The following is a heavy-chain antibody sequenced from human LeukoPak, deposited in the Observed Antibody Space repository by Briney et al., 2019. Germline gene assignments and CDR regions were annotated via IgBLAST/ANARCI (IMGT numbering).Heavy chain of an antibody. D-gene: IGHD2-15*01. CDR1: GGSISSSSYY. J-gene: IGHJ3*02. CDR3: ARAPPPVVAATPFAFDI. CDR2: INHSGST. V-gene: IGHV4-39*07. Sequence: PSETLSLTCTVSGGSISSSSYYWGWIRQPPGKGLEWIGEINHSGSTNYNPSLKSRVTISVDTSKNQFSLKLSSVTAADTAVYYCARAPPPVVAATPFAFDIWGQGTMVTVSS.